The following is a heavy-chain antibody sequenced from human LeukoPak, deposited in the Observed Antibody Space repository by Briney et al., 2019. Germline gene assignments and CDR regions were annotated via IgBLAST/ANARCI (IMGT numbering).Heavy chain of an antibody. Sequence: PSETLSLICTFSVGPITNSYWSWIRHSAATGLEGIGRIHATWSTDYSPSLKSRVSMSLDMPTKQFSLTLSAVTAADTATYYCARILDRDTWGQGTLVTVSP. CDR2: IHATWST. CDR1: VGPITNSY. V-gene: IGHV4-4*07. CDR3: ARILDRDT. D-gene: IGHD5-24*01. J-gene: IGHJ3*01.